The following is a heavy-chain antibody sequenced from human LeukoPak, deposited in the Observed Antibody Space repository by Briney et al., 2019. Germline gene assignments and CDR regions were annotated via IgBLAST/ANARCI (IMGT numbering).Heavy chain of an antibody. D-gene: IGHD3-10*01. CDR1: GFTFDDYA. J-gene: IGHJ3*02. CDR2: ISWNSGSI. CDR3: AKKLLWFGELSPGAFDI. V-gene: IGHV3-9*01. Sequence: GRSLRLSCAASGFTFDDYAMHWVRQAPGKGLEGVSGISWNSGSIGYADSVKGRFTISRDNAKNSLYLQMNSLRAEDTALYYCAKKLLWFGELSPGAFDIWGQGTMVTVSS.